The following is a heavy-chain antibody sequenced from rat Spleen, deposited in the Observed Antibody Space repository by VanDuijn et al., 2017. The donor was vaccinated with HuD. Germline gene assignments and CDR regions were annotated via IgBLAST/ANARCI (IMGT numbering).Heavy chain of an antibody. CDR1: GFTFTDYW. Sequence: QVQLLQSGAALVKPGASVKMSCKGSGFTFTDYWVSWVKQSHGKSLEWIGEIYPDSGVINFNKKLKGKATLTVDKSTSTAYMELSRVASEDSAIYYCIRHDRNYWYFDFWGPGTMVSVSS. CDR3: IRHDRNYWYFDF. V-gene: IGHV1-36*01. J-gene: IGHJ1*01. CDR2: IYPDSGVI.